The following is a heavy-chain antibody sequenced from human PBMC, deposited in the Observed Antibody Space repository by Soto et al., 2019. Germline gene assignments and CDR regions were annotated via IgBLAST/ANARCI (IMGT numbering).Heavy chain of an antibody. CDR3: ARRVDILASYCDY. CDR1: GYSFTSYW. J-gene: IGHJ4*02. Sequence: GESLKISCKGSGYSFTSYWIGWLRQMPGKGLEWMGIIYPGDSDTRYSPSFQCQVTISADKSISTAYPQWSSLKASDTAMYYCARRVDILASYCDYWGQGTLVTAPQ. V-gene: IGHV5-51*01. CDR2: IYPGDSDT. D-gene: IGHD1-26*01.